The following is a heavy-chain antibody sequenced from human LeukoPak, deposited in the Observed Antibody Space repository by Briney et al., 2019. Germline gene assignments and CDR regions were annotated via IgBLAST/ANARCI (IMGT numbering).Heavy chain of an antibody. CDR3: ARLHGYYYDSSGTNWFDP. CDR2: IYYSGST. CDR1: GGSISSGDYY. J-gene: IGHJ5*02. Sequence: PSETLSLTCTVSGGSISSGDYYWSWIRQPPGKGLEWIGYIYYSGSTYYNPSLKSRVTISVDTSKNQFSLKLSSVTAADTAVYYCARLHGYYYDSSGTNWFDPWGQGTLVTVSS. D-gene: IGHD3-22*01. V-gene: IGHV4-30-4*08.